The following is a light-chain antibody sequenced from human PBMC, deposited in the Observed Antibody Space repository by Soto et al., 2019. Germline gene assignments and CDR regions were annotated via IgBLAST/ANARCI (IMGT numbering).Light chain of an antibody. V-gene: IGKV1-39*01. J-gene: IGKJ5*01. CDR2: AAS. CDR3: QQSYSTTWT. Sequence: DIQMTQSPSSLSASVVDRVTITFRASQSISSYLNWYQQKPGKAPKLLIYAASSLQSGVPSRFSGSGSETDFTLTISSLQPEDFATYSCQQSYSTTWTFGQGTRLEIK. CDR1: QSISSY.